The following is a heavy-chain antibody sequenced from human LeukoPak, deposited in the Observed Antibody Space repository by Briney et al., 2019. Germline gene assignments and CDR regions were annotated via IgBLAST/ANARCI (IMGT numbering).Heavy chain of an antibody. CDR3: AKDLDI. CDR1: GFTFSDYY. Sequence: GGSLRLSCAASGFTFSDYYMSWVRQAPGKGLEWVANIKQDGSEKYYVDSVKGRFTISRDNAKNSLYLQMNSLRAEDTAVYYCAKDLDIWGQGTMVTVSS. J-gene: IGHJ3*02. CDR2: IKQDGSEK. V-gene: IGHV3-7*01.